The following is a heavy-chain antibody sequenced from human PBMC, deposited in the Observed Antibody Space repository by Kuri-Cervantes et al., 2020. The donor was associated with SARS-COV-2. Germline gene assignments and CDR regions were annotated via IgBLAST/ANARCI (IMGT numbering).Heavy chain of an antibody. V-gene: IGHV4-59*01. CDR3: ARGELWPKGAFDI. Sequence: ESLKISCTVSGGSISSYYWSWIRQPPGKGLEWIGYIYYSGSTNYNPSLKSRVTISVDTSKNQFSLKLSSVTAADTAVYYCARGELWPKGAFDIWGQGTMVTVSS. J-gene: IGHJ3*02. D-gene: IGHD1-26*01. CDR2: IYYSGST. CDR1: GGSISSYY.